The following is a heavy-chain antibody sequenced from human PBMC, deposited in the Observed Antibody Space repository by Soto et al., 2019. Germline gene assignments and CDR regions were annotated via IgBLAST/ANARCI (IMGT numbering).Heavy chain of an antibody. CDR2: IRGSGGST. CDR3: AKDLITGTPAGSFDY. D-gene: IGHD1-7*01. J-gene: IGHJ4*02. V-gene: IGHV3-23*01. Sequence: PGGSLRLSCAASGFTFSSYAMSWVRQAPGKGLEWVSAIRGSGGSTYYADSVKGRFTITRDNSKNTLYLQMNSLRAEDTAVYYCAKDLITGTPAGSFDYWGRGTLVTAPQ. CDR1: GFTFSSYA.